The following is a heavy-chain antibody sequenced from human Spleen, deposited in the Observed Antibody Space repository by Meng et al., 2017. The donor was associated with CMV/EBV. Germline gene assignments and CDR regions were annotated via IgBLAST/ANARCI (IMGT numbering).Heavy chain of an antibody. CDR3: ARDKDSSSFFDY. J-gene: IGHJ4*02. D-gene: IGHD6-13*01. V-gene: IGHV3-30*04. CDR1: GFTLSSYA. Sequence: SCAAAGFTLSSYAMHWVRQAPGKGLEWVAVISYDGSNKYYADSVKGRFTISRDNSKNTLYLQMNSLRAEDTAVYYCARDKDSSSFFDYWGQGTLVTVSS. CDR2: ISYDGSNK.